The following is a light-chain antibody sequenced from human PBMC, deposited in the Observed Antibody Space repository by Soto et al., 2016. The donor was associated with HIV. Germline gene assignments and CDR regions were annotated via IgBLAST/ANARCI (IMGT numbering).Light chain of an antibody. Sequence: SYELTQPPSVSVTPGETARIACGGNNIGSKSVHWYQQKPGQAPVLVVYDDSDRPSGIPERFSGSNSGNSATLTISRVEAGDEADYFCQVWDSSTNHVVFGGGTKLTVL. V-gene: IGLV3-21*02. CDR3: QVWDSSTNHVV. CDR1: NIGSKS. J-gene: IGLJ2*01. CDR2: DDS.